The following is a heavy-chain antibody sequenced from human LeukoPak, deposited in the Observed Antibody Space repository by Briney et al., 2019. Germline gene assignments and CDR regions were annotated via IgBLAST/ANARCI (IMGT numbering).Heavy chain of an antibody. CDR2: IYYSGST. J-gene: IGHJ3*02. V-gene: IGHV4-39*07. CDR1: GGSISSSSYY. Sequence: PSETLSLTCTVSGGSISSSSYYWGWIRQPPGKGLEWIGSIYYSGSTYYNPSLKSRVTISVDTSKNQFSLKLSSVTAADTAVYYCAREARTYYYDSSERGAFDIWGQGTMVTVSS. CDR3: AREARTYYYDSSERGAFDI. D-gene: IGHD3-22*01.